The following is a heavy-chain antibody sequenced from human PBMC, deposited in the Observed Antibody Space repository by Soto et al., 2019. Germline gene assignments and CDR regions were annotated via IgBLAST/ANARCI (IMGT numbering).Heavy chain of an antibody. CDR1: GGSIDSGAFS. Sequence: TLSLTCAVSGGSIDSGAFSLSWIRQPPGKGLEWIGYVTHSGTAYSIPSLNGRLTLSVDSSQTQFSLKLTSVTAADSAFYYCARIHWAQSSLDYWGRGILVTVSS. CDR2: VTHSGTA. V-gene: IGHV4-30-2*01. CDR3: ARIHWAQSSLDY. J-gene: IGHJ4*02. D-gene: IGHD6-19*01.